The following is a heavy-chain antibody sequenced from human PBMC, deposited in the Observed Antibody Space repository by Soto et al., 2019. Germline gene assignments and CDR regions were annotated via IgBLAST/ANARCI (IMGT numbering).Heavy chain of an antibody. D-gene: IGHD6-6*01. V-gene: IGHV4-31*03. CDR3: ARASSSSSAADY. J-gene: IGHJ4*02. Sequence: QVQLQESGPGLVKASQTLSLICSVSGESINSGGYYWSWIRHHPGKGLEWIGYIYASESAYYNPSLKSRVTISMDTSNNHFAMKLSSVTAADTAVYYCARASSSSSAADYWGQGTLVTVSS. CDR2: IYASESA. CDR1: GESINSGGYY.